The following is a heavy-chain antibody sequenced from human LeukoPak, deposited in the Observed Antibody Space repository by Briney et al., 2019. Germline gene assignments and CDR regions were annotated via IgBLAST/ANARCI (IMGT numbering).Heavy chain of an antibody. J-gene: IGHJ6*02. V-gene: IGHV3-23*01. D-gene: IGHD1-20*01. CDR2: ITGNGDTT. Sequence: GGSLRLSCEASGFTFSTYAMSWVRQAPGKGLEWVSSITGNGDTTYYADSVKGRFTISRDNSKNTLFLHMNSLRAEDTAVYYCAKNMGVVTGTYYYYYGMDVWGQGTTVTVSS. CDR1: GFTFSTYA. CDR3: AKNMGVVTGTYYYYYGMDV.